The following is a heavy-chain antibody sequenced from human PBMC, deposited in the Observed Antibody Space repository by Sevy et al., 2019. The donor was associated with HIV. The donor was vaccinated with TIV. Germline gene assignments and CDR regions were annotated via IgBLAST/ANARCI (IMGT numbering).Heavy chain of an antibody. CDR1: GGTLKNFA. J-gene: IGHJ3*02. D-gene: IGHD3-22*01. CDR3: GAKFDTTGYYRGFDI. V-gene: IGHV1-69*13. Sequence: ASVKVSCKASGGTLKNFAVNWVRLAPGQGLEWMGRVIPVSGASNYIPKYRGRITLTADESTGTAYMELRRLRSDDTAVDYCGAKFDTTGYYRGFDIWGQGTRVTVSS. CDR2: VIPVSGAS.